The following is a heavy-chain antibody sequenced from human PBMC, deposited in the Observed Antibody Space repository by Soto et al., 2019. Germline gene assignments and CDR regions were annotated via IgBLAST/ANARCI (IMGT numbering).Heavy chain of an antibody. D-gene: IGHD6-13*01. Sequence: SETLSLTCTVSGDSMSLYYWSWIRLPPGKGLEWIGYVYYDGSTNYNPSLKGRVTMSVDTSENQFSLKLNSVTAADTAMYYCARHYSSAWYKVDFWGQGTLVTVPS. CDR2: VYYDGST. V-gene: IGHV4-59*08. CDR3: ARHYSSAWYKVDF. CDR1: GDSMSLYY. J-gene: IGHJ4*01.